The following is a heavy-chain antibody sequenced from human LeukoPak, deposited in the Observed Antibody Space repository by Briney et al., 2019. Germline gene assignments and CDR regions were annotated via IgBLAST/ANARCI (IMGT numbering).Heavy chain of an antibody. Sequence: GGSLRLSSAASGFTLSNHIMHWVREAPGNGLEWVAGIWYDGGNKYYGDSVRGRFTISRDDSENTLYLQVNSLRAEDTAVYYCARDSFYYGSGTSYYHYFDYWGQGTLVTVSP. D-gene: IGHD3-10*01. CDR1: GFTLSNHI. CDR3: ARDSFYYGSGTSYYHYFDY. V-gene: IGHV3-33*01. CDR2: IWYDGGNK. J-gene: IGHJ4*02.